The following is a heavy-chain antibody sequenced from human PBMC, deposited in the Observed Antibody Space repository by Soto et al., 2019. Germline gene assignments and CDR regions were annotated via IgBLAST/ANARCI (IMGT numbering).Heavy chain of an antibody. D-gene: IGHD6-19*01. J-gene: IGHJ4*02. CDR2: IYTSGST. Sequence: PSETLSLTCTVSGVSISSYYWSWIRQPAGKGLEWIGRIYTSGSTNLNPSLKSRVTMSVDTSKNQFSLKLNSVAAADAAVYYCARTAWSSGWQLDYWGQGTLVTVSS. V-gene: IGHV4-4*07. CDR3: ARTAWSSGWQLDY. CDR1: GVSISSYY.